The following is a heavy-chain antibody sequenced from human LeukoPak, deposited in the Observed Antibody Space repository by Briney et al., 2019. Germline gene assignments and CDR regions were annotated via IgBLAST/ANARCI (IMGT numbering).Heavy chain of an antibody. V-gene: IGHV3-11*01. Sequence: GGSLRLSCAGSGFTFSDYYMSWIRQAPGKGLEWISYITTTGSTIYYADSVKGRFTISRDNVKNSLYLKMNSLRAEDTAVYYCACNEYYDSSGFYDYWGQGTLVTVSS. CDR3: ACNEYYDSSGFYDY. J-gene: IGHJ4*02. CDR1: GFTFSDYY. CDR2: ITTTGSTI. D-gene: IGHD3-22*01.